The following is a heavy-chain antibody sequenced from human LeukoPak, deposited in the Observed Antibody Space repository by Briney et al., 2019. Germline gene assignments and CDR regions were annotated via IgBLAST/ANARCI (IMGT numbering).Heavy chain of an antibody. Sequence: ASVKVSCKASGYTFTGYYMHWVRQAPGQGLEWMGWINPNSGGTNYAQKFQGRVTMTRDTSISTAYMGLSRLRSDDTAVYYCARSIAARYYYYYMDVWGKGTTVTVSS. CDR1: GYTFTGYY. CDR2: INPNSGGT. V-gene: IGHV1-2*02. D-gene: IGHD6-6*01. CDR3: ARSIAARYYYYYMDV. J-gene: IGHJ6*03.